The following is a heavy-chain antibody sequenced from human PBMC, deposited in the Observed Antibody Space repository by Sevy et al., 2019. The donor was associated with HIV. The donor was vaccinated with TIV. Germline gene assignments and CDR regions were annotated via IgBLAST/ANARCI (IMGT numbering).Heavy chain of an antibody. Sequence: GGSLRLSCAASGFIFSNFGMHWVRQVPGKGLEWVTFTRYDGSDKYYAASVKGRFTISRDDSKNTLYLQMDSLRAEDTAIYYCAKDLAGPGRRYFDYWGQGTLVTVSS. J-gene: IGHJ4*02. CDR2: TRYDGSDK. D-gene: IGHD6-13*01. CDR3: AKDLAGPGRRYFDY. V-gene: IGHV3-30*02. CDR1: GFIFSNFG.